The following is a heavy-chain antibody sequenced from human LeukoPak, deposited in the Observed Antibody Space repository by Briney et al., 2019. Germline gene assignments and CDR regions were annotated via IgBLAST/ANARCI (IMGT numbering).Heavy chain of an antibody. V-gene: IGHV3-23*01. CDR2: ISGSGGTT. CDR1: GFTFSSYA. J-gene: IGHJ3*02. Sequence: GGSLRLSCAASGFTFSSYAMSWVRQGPGKGLEWVSAISGSGGTTYYADSVKGRFTTSRDNSKNTLYLQMYSLRAEDTAVYYCAKDRKWELLSRAFDIWGQGTMVTVSS. D-gene: IGHD1-26*01. CDR3: AKDRKWELLSRAFDI.